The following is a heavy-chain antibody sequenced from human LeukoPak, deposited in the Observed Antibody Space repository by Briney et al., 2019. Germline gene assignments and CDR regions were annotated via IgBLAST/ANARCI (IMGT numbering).Heavy chain of an antibody. Sequence: PGGSLRLSCAASGFSFSDYYMSWIRQAPGKGLEWVSYISSSGSTIYYADSVKGRFTISRDNAKNSLYLQINSLRAEDTAVYYCATGRGVGSYDYYYYYGMDVWGQGTTVTVSS. CDR1: GFSFSDYY. D-gene: IGHD3-16*01. CDR3: ATGRGVGSYDYYYYYGMDV. CDR2: ISSSGSTI. V-gene: IGHV3-11*01. J-gene: IGHJ6*02.